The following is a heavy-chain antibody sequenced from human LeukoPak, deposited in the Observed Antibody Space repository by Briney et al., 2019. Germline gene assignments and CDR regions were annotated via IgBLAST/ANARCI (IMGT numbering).Heavy chain of an antibody. CDR2: ISYDGSNK. CDR1: GFTFSSYA. CDR3: ARDLGYYDSSGYQGLDY. Sequence: GGSLRLSCAASGFTFSSYAMHWVRQAPGKGLKWVAVISYDGSNKYYADSVKGRFTISRDNSKNTLYLQMNSLRAEDTAVYYCARDLGYYDSSGYQGLDYWGQGTLVTVSS. V-gene: IGHV3-30-3*01. D-gene: IGHD3-22*01. J-gene: IGHJ4*02.